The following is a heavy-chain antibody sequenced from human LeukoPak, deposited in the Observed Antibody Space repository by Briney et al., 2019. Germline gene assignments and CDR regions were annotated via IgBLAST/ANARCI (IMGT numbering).Heavy chain of an antibody. D-gene: IGHD5-24*01. CDR2: IYSGGST. Sequence: GGSLRLSCAASGFTVSSNYMSWVRQAPGKGLEWVSVIYSGGSTYYADSVKGRFTISRDNSKNTLYLQMNSLRAEDTAVYYCARDPGRDGYTHFDYWGQGTLVTVSS. CDR1: GFTVSSNY. CDR3: ARDPGRDGYTHFDY. J-gene: IGHJ4*02. V-gene: IGHV3-66*02.